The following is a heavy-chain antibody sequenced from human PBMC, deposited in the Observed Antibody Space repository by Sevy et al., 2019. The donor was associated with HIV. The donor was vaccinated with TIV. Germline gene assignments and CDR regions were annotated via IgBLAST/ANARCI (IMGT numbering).Heavy chain of an antibody. CDR3: VRDLNIYDSNAFDY. CDR1: GFIFSDYS. Sequence: GGSLRLSCAASGFIFSDYSMNWVRQAPGKGLEWVSYIKSSGSIIYYADSVKGRFTISRDNADNSLYLHMSSLRAEDTAEYFCVRDLNIYDSNAFDYWGQGTMVTVSS. V-gene: IGHV3-11*04. J-gene: IGHJ4*03. D-gene: IGHD3-22*01. CDR2: IKSSGSII.